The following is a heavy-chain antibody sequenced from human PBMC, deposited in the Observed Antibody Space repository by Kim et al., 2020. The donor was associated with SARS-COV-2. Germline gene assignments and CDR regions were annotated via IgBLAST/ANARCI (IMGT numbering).Heavy chain of an antibody. J-gene: IGHJ4*02. CDR1: GGSISSSNW. D-gene: IGHD4-17*01. Sequence: SETLSLTCAVSGGSISSSNWWSWVRQPPGKGLEWIGEIYHCGSTNYNPSLKSRVTISVDKSKNQFSLKLSSVTAADTAVYYCASAWGEKSTVTTSGEFDYWGQGTLVTVSS. V-gene: IGHV4-4*02. CDR2: IYHCGST. CDR3: ASAWGEKSTVTTSGEFDY.